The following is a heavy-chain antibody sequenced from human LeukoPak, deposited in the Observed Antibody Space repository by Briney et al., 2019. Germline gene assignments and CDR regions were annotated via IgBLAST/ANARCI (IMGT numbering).Heavy chain of an antibody. V-gene: IGHV3-74*01. D-gene: IGHD3-10*01. CDR2: INEDGSTT. Sequence: PGGTLRLSCAASGFTFSSNWMHWVRQAPGKGLVWVSRINEDGSTTNYADSVKGRFTISRDNSRSTLYLQMNSLRPEDTAIYYCAREGYYGSGSPPSLYFDYWGQGTLVTVSS. CDR1: GFTFSSNW. CDR3: AREGYYGSGSPPSLYFDY. J-gene: IGHJ4*02.